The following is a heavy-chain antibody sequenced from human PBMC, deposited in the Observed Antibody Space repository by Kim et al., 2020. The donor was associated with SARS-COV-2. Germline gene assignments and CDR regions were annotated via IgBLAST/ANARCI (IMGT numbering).Heavy chain of an antibody. V-gene: IGHV3-23*01. D-gene: IGHD1-26*01. CDR3: AKDGVGWGTSFDY. CDR1: GFTFSSYA. Sequence: GGSLRLSCAASGFTFSSYAMNWVRQAPGKGLEWVSAISGSGGTTYYADSVKGRFTISRDNSKNTLYLQMNSLRAEDTAVYYCAKDGVGWGTSFDYWGQGTLVTVSS. CDR2: ISGSGGTT. J-gene: IGHJ4*02.